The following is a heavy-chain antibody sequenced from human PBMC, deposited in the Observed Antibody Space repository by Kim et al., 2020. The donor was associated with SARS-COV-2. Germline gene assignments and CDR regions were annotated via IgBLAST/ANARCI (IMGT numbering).Heavy chain of an antibody. CDR1: GYSFTSYW. D-gene: IGHD3-10*01. J-gene: IGHJ4*02. CDR2: IDPSDSYT. CDR3: ARQPPGSRRAPDY. V-gene: IGHV5-10-1*01. Sequence: GESLKISCKGSGYSFTSYWISWVRQMPGKGLEWMGRIDPSDSYTNYSPSFQGHVTISADKSISTAYLQWSSLKAADTAMYYCARQPPGSRRAPDYWGQGTLVTVSS.